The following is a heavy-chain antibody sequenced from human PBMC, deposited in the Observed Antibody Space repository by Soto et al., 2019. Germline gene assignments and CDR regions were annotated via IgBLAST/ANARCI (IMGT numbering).Heavy chain of an antibody. D-gene: IGHD5-18*01. CDR3: ARGEEAMATIPDMSYYYGMDV. Sequence: RASVKVSCKASGGTFSSYAISWVRQAPGQGLEWMGGIIPIFGTANYAQKFQGRVTITADESTSTAYMELSSLRSEDTAVYYCARGEEAMATIPDMSYYYGMDVWGQGTTVTVSS. J-gene: IGHJ6*02. V-gene: IGHV1-69*13. CDR2: IIPIFGTA. CDR1: GGTFSSYA.